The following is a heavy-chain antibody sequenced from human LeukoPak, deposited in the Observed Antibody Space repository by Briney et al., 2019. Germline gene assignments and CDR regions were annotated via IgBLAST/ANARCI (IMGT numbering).Heavy chain of an antibody. CDR3: AREAMYSYGNNFDY. Sequence: SETLSLTCAVSGGSVSSGSYYWSWIRQPPGKGLEWIGYIYYSGSTNYNPSLKSRVTISVDTSKNQFSLKLSSVTAADTAVYHCAREAMYSYGNNFDYWGQGTLVTVSS. CDR2: IYYSGST. J-gene: IGHJ4*02. V-gene: IGHV4-61*01. D-gene: IGHD5-18*01. CDR1: GGSVSSGSYY.